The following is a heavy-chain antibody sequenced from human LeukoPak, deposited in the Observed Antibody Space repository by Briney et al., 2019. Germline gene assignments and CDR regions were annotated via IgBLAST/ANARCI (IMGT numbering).Heavy chain of an antibody. CDR2: IDPNSGGT. Sequence: ASVKVSCKASGYTLTGYYMHWVRQAPGQGLECMGWIDPNSGGTNYAQKFQGRVTMTRDMSITTAYMEQSRLRSDDTAVYYCARGGTIAGRPISFFEYWGQGSLVTVSS. D-gene: IGHD6-6*01. V-gene: IGHV1-2*02. CDR3: ARGGTIAGRPISFFEY. CDR1: GYTLTGYY. J-gene: IGHJ4*02.